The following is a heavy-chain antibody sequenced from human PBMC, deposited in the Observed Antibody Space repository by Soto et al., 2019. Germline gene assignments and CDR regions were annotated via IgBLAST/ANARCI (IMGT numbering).Heavy chain of an antibody. D-gene: IGHD6-19*01. J-gene: IGHJ5*02. V-gene: IGHV1-2*02. CDR2: INTTTGAT. CDR3: AKGDSSWVSWFHX. Sequence: SLKVSCNASGYTFTAQYLHWVRKAPGEGLEWMGWINTTTGATRYAQKFQGRVTMTRETSRSTDYLEVRSLRPDGTAVYYCAKGDSSWVSWFHXWGQGTLLTVSX. CDR1: GYTFTAQY.